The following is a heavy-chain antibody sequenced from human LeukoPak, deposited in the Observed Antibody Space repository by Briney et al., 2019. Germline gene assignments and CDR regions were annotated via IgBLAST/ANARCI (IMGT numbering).Heavy chain of an antibody. J-gene: IGHJ4*02. Sequence: ASVKVSCKTSGYTFTSYGISWVRQAPGQGLEWMGWISPDNGNTNYAPKLQGRVTMTRDMSTSTVYMELSSLRSEDTAVYYCARGDRAYDSSGYSFDYWGQGTLVTVSS. CDR2: ISPDNGNT. CDR1: GYTFTSYG. D-gene: IGHD3-22*01. V-gene: IGHV1-18*01. CDR3: ARGDRAYDSSGYSFDY.